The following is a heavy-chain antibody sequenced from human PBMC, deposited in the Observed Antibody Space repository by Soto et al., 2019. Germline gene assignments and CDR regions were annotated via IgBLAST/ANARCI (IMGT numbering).Heavy chain of an antibody. V-gene: IGHV3-23*01. CDR3: AKDWGMYSSGWYEGYYYGMDV. CDR2: ISGSAGSR. CDR1: GFTFSNYA. J-gene: IGHJ6*02. D-gene: IGHD6-19*01. Sequence: GGSLRLSCAASGFTFSNYALTWVRQAPGKGLEWVSSISGSAGSRYYADSVKGRFTISRDNSKNTLNLQMSFLRAEDTAVYYCAKDWGMYSSGWYEGYYYGMDVWGQGTTVTVSS.